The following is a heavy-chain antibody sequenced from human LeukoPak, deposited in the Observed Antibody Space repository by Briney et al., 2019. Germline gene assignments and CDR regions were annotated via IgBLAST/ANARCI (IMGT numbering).Heavy chain of an antibody. V-gene: IGHV4-34*01. CDR2: INHSGST. CDR3: AREGYYYDSSGYYYEPFCDY. J-gene: IGHJ4*02. Sequence: SETLSLTCAVYGGSFSGYYWSWIRQPPGKGLEWIGEINHSGSTNYNPSLKSRVTISVDTSKNQFSLKLSSVTAADTAVYYCAREGYYYDSSGYYYEPFCDYWGQGTLVTVSS. D-gene: IGHD3-22*01. CDR1: GGSFSGYY.